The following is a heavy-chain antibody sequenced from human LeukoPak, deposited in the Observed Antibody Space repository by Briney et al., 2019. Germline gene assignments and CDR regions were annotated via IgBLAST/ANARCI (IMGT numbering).Heavy chain of an antibody. V-gene: IGHV3-21*01. Sequence: GGSLRLSCAASGFTFSSYSMNWVRQAPGKGLEWVSSISSSSSYIYYADSAKGRFTISRDNAKNSLYLQMNSLRAEDTAAYYCTRGVRSGRDFDYWGQGTLVTVSS. J-gene: IGHJ4*02. CDR2: ISSSSSYI. CDR1: GFTFSSYS. D-gene: IGHD3-10*01. CDR3: TRGVRSGRDFDY.